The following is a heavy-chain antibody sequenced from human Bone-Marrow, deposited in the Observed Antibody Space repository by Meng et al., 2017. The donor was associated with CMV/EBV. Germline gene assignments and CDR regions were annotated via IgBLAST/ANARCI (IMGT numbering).Heavy chain of an antibody. D-gene: IGHD3-22*01. J-gene: IGHJ3*02. V-gene: IGHV1-2*02. Sequence: GESLKISCAASGFTFSSYAMHWVRQAPGQGLEWMGWINPNSGGTNYAQKFQGRVTMTRDTSISTAYMELSRLRSDDTAVYYCARKGGRGGRSGSRDAFDIWGQGTMVTVSS. CDR1: GFTFSSYA. CDR2: INPNSGGT. CDR3: ARKGGRGGRSGSRDAFDI.